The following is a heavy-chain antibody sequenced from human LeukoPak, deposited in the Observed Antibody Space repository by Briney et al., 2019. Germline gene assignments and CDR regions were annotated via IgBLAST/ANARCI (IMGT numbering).Heavy chain of an antibody. CDR3: ARDETPYSSSWLRYYFDY. V-gene: IGHV1-2*02. Sequence: EASVKVSCKASGYTFSGYYMHWVRQAPGQGVEWMGWINPNSGGTNYAEKFGGRVTMRRDTSISTAYMELSRLRSADTAVYYCARDETPYSSSWLRYYFDYWGQGTLVTVSS. J-gene: IGHJ4*02. CDR2: INPNSGGT. CDR1: GYTFSGYY. D-gene: IGHD6-13*01.